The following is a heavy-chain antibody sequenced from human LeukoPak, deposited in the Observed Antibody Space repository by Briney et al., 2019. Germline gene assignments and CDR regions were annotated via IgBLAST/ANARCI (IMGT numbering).Heavy chain of an antibody. J-gene: IGHJ4*02. CDR2: IKQDGGEK. CDR3: AREDHSNYNY. Sequence: GGSLRLSCAASGFTFSSYAMSWVRQAPGKGLEWVANIKQDGGEKFYVDSVKGRFTISRDNTKNSLYLQMNSLRAEDTAVYYCAREDHSNYNYWGQGTLVTVSS. V-gene: IGHV3-7*01. D-gene: IGHD4-11*01. CDR1: GFTFSSYA.